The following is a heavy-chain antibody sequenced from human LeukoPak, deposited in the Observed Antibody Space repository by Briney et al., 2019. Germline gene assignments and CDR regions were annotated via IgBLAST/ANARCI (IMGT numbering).Heavy chain of an antibody. V-gene: IGHV4-59*08. J-gene: IGHJ5*02. CDR1: GVRMSNYY. CDR3: ATQRLCSSGRCSSWFDP. Sequence: PSETLSLTCTASGVRMSNYYWNWIRQAPGKGPEWIGYIYYTGIINYNPSLRSRLTISVDTSKSQFSMQLSSVTAADTAVYYCATQRLCSSGRCSSWFDPWGQGTLVTVSS. CDR2: IYYTGII. D-gene: IGHD2-15*01.